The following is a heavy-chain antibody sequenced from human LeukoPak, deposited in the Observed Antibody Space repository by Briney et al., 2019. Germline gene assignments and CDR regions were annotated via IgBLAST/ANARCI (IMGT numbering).Heavy chain of an antibody. CDR1: GFTFSSYG. Sequence: GGSLRLSCAASGFTFSSYGMHWVRQAPGKGLEWVAVVSYDGSNKYYADSVKGRFTISRDNSKNTLYLQMNSLRAEDTAVYYCASHNNDYDAFDIWGQGTMVTVSS. D-gene: IGHD4-11*01. V-gene: IGHV3-30*03. CDR3: ASHNNDYDAFDI. CDR2: VSYDGSNK. J-gene: IGHJ3*02.